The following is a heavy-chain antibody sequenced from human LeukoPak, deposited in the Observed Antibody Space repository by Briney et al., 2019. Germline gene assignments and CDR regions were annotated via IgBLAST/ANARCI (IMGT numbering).Heavy chain of an antibody. CDR2: INPSGGST. V-gene: IGHV1-46*01. J-gene: IGHJ4*02. CDR3: ARSYDYGDHIDY. CDR1: GYTFTSYY. D-gene: IGHD4-17*01. Sequence: GASAKVSFKASGYTFTSYYMHWVRQAPGQGLEWMGIINPSGGSTSYAQRFQGRVTMTRDTSTSTVYMELSRLRSEDTAVYYCARSYDYGDHIDYWGQGTLVTVSS.